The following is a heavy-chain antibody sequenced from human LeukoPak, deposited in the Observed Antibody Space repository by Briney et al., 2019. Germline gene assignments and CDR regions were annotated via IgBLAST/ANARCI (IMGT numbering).Heavy chain of an antibody. CDR3: ARGGTLLRWLQPPLDY. V-gene: IGHV3-66*03. CDR2: IYSCGST. Sequence: GGSLRLSCAASGFTVSSNYMSWVRQAPGKGLEWVSVIYSCGSTYYADSVKGRFTISRDNSKNTLYLQMNSLRAEDTAVYYCARGGTLLRWLQPPLDYWGQGTLVTVSS. CDR1: GFTVSSNY. J-gene: IGHJ4*02. D-gene: IGHD5-24*01.